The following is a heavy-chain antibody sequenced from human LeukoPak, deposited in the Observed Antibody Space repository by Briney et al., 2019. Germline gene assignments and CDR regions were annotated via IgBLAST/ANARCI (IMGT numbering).Heavy chain of an antibody. CDR2: IYYSGST. D-gene: IGHD3-22*01. CDR3: ARFYDNSGIDAFDI. CDR1: GGSISSYY. V-gene: IGHV4-59*01. Sequence: SETLSLTCTVSGGSISSYYWSWIRQPPGKGLEWIGYIYYSGSTNYNPSLKSRVTISVDTSKNQFSLKLSSVTAADTAVYYCARFYDNSGIDAFDIWGQGTMVTVSS. J-gene: IGHJ3*02.